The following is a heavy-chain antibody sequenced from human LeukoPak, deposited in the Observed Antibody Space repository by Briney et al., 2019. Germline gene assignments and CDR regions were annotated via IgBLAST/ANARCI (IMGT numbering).Heavy chain of an antibody. J-gene: IGHJ4*02. D-gene: IGHD3-22*01. CDR2: ISSSGGAM. CDR3: ARAGGNSGHYFYFDY. Sequence: GGSLRLSCAASGFTFSDYYMGWIRQAPGKGLEWVSYISSSGGAMYYADSVKGRFTISRDNARNSLFLQMNSLRAEDTAVYYCARAGGNSGHYFYFDYWGQGTLVTVSS. V-gene: IGHV3-11*01. CDR1: GFTFSDYY.